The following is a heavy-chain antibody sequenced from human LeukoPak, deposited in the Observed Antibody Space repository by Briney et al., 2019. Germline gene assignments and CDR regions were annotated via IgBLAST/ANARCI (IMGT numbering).Heavy chain of an antibody. V-gene: IGHV3-15*01. CDR2: IKSKTDGGTT. J-gene: IGHJ4*02. Sequence: GGSLRLSCAASGFTFSNAWMSWVRQAPGKGPEWVGRIKSKTDGGTTDYAAPVKGRFTISRDDSKNTLYLQMNSLKTEDTAVYYCTTAYYDFWSGCYRPSDYWGQGTLVTVSS. CDR1: GFTFSNAW. CDR3: TTAYYDFWSGCYRPSDY. D-gene: IGHD3-3*01.